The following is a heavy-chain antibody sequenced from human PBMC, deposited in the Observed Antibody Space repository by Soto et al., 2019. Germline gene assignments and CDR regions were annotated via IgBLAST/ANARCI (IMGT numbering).Heavy chain of an antibody. CDR3: AKGQYCSSTSCSAFDY. Sequence: GGSLRLSCAASGFTFDDYAMHWVRQAPGKGLEWVSGISWNSGSIGYADSVKGRFTISRDNAKNSLYLQMNRLRAEDTALYYCAKGQYCSSTSCSAFDYWGKGTLVTVYS. J-gene: IGHJ4*02. V-gene: IGHV3-9*01. CDR1: GFTFDDYA. CDR2: ISWNSGSI. D-gene: IGHD2-2*01.